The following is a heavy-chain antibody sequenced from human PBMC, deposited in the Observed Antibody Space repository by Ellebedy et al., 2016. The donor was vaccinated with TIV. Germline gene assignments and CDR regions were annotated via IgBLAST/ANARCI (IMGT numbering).Heavy chain of an antibody. CDR1: AFSFSSYW. Sequence: GESLKISCAASAFSFSSYWMTWVRQAPGKGLEWVANINGDGSKKYYVDSVKGRFTISRDNGKNSVYLQMNSLRAEDTALYYCARDGAYGDYSPGYYGMDVWGQGTTVTVSS. V-gene: IGHV3-7*03. D-gene: IGHD4-17*01. CDR2: INGDGSKK. CDR3: ARDGAYGDYSPGYYGMDV. J-gene: IGHJ6*02.